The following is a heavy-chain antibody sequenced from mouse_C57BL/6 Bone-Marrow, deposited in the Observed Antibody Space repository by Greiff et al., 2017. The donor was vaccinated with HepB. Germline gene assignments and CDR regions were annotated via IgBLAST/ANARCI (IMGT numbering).Heavy chain of an antibody. Sequence: VQLQQSGPELVKPGASVKISCKASGYAFSSSWMNWVKQRPGKGLEWIGRIDPGDGHTNYNRKFKGKATLTADKSSSTAYMQLSSLTSEDSAVYYCAHTYCSYWGAMDYWGQGTSVTVSS. V-gene: IGHV1-82*01. J-gene: IGHJ4*01. CDR3: AHTYCSYWGAMDY. CDR2: IDPGDGHT. D-gene: IGHD2-12*01. CDR1: GYAFSSSW.